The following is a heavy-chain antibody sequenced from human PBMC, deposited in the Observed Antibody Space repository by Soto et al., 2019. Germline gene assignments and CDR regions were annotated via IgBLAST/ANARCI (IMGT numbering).Heavy chain of an antibody. CDR3: ARDSEIYDFWSGYHDNWFDP. Sequence: GGSLRLSCAASGFTFSSYSMNWVRQAPGKGLEWVSSISSSSSYIYYADSVKGRFTISRDNAKNSLYLQMNSLRAEDTAVYYCARDSEIYDFWSGYHDNWFDPWGQGTLVTVSS. CDR1: GFTFSSYS. V-gene: IGHV3-21*01. CDR2: ISSSSSYI. D-gene: IGHD3-3*01. J-gene: IGHJ5*02.